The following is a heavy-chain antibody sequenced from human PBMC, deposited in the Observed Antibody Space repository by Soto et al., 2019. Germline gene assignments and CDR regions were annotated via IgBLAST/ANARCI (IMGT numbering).Heavy chain of an antibody. CDR1: GFTFSSYG. D-gene: IGHD1-26*01. Sequence: LRLSCAASGFTFSSYGMHWVRQAPGKGLEWVAVISYDGSNKYYADSVKGRFTISRDNSKNTLYLQMNSLGAEDTAVYYCAKAGSGSYYYYFDYWGQGTLVTVSS. CDR2: ISYDGSNK. J-gene: IGHJ4*02. CDR3: AKAGSGSYYYYFDY. V-gene: IGHV3-30*18.